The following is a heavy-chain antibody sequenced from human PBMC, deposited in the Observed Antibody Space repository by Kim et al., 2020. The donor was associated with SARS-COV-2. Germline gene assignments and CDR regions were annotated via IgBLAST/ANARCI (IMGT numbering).Heavy chain of an antibody. V-gene: IGHV3-74*01. CDR3: ARETPVRGEYYFDY. J-gene: IGHJ4*02. CDR2: VNRDGSTT. D-gene: IGHD3-10*01. Sequence: GGSLRLSCAASGFTFSSYWMHWVRQAPGKGLVWVSRVNRDGSTTNYADSVKDRLTISRENAKNTLYLQMNSLRAEDTAVYYCARETPVRGEYYFDYWGQGILVTVSS. CDR1: GFTFSSYW.